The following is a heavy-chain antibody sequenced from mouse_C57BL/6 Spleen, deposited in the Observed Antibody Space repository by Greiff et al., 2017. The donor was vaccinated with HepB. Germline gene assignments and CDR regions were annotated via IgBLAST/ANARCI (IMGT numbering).Heavy chain of an antibody. CDR2: IDPSDSYT. CDR1: GYTFTSYW. Sequence: QVQLQQPGAELVMPGASVKLSCKASGYTFTSYWMHWVKQRPGQGLEWIGEIDPSDSYTNYNQKFKGKSTLTVDKSSSTAYMPRSSLTSEDSAVYYCARSSVYYYGSSQSPYWYFDVWGTGTTVTVSS. V-gene: IGHV1-69*01. CDR3: ARSSVYYYGSSQSPYWYFDV. J-gene: IGHJ1*03. D-gene: IGHD1-1*01.